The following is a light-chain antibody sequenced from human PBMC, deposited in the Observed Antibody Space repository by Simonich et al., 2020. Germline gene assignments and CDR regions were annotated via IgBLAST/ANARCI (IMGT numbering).Light chain of an antibody. V-gene: IGKV4-1*01. CDR3: QQYYSTPRT. Sequence: DIVMTQSPDSLAVSLGERATINCKSSQSVLYSSNNKNYLAWYQQKPGQPPKLLIYWAPTRESGVPDRFSGSGSGTDFTLTISSRQAEDVAVYYCQQYYSTPRTFGQGTKVEIK. CDR1: QSVLYSSNNKNY. CDR2: WAP. J-gene: IGKJ1*01.